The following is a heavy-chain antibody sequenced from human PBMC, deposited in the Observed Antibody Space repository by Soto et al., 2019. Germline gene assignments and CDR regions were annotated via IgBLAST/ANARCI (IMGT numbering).Heavy chain of an antibody. CDR2: INPNSGGT. CDR3: ARGGSLLWFGDHLFYGMDV. CDR1: GYPFPGYY. Sequence: VASVQVSFKASGYPFPGYYMHWVRQAPGQGLEWMGWINPNSGGTNYAQKFQGRVTMTRDTSISTAYMELSRLRSDDTAVYYCARGGSLLWFGDHLFYGMDVWGQGTTVTVSS. J-gene: IGHJ6*02. D-gene: IGHD3-10*01. V-gene: IGHV1-2*02.